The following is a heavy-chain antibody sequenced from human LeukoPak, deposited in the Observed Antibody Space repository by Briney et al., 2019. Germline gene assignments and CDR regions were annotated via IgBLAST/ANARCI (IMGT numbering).Heavy chain of an antibody. Sequence: ASVKVSCKASGYTFTSYGISWVRQAPGQGLEWMGWISAYNGNTNYAQKLQGSVTMTTDTSTSTAYMELRSLRSDDTAVYYCARDKPTVTTPNWFDPWGQGTLVTVSS. CDR2: ISAYNGNT. CDR3: ARDKPTVTTPNWFDP. J-gene: IGHJ5*02. CDR1: GYTFTSYG. D-gene: IGHD4-17*01. V-gene: IGHV1-18*01.